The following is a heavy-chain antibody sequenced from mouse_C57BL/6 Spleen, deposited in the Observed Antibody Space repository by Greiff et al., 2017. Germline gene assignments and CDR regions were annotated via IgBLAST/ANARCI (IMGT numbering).Heavy chain of an antibody. V-gene: IGHV1-4*01. CDR3: ARSGSSTGYYAMDY. CDR2: INPSCGYT. Sequence: QVQLQQSGAELARPGASVKMSCKASGYTFTSYTMHWVKQRPGPGLEWIGYINPSCGYTKYNQKFKDKATFTADTSSSTADMQLSSLTSEDSAVYYCARSGSSTGYYAMDYWGQGTSVTVSS. D-gene: IGHD1-1*01. J-gene: IGHJ4*01. CDR1: GYTFTSYT.